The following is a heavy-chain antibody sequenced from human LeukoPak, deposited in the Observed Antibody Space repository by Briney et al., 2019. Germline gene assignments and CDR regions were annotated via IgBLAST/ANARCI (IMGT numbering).Heavy chain of an antibody. Sequence: SVKVSCKAFGGTFSSYAISWVRQAPGQGLEWMGRIIPILGIANYAQKFQGRVTITADKSTSTAYMELSSLRSEDTAVYYCAKLVSGDYWGQGTLVTVSS. CDR1: GGTFSSYA. CDR2: IIPILGIA. V-gene: IGHV1-69*04. CDR3: AKLVSGDY. D-gene: IGHD5/OR15-5a*01. J-gene: IGHJ4*02.